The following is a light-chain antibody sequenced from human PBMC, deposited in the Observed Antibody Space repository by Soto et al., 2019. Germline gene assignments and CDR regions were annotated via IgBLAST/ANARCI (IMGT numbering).Light chain of an antibody. CDR3: SSYTSSNTPYV. V-gene: IGLV2-14*01. CDR1: SSDVGAYNF. Sequence: QSALTQPASVSGSPGQSITISCTGSSSDVGAYNFVSWYQHHPGKAPKLILYEVTTHPSGVSSRFSGSKSGNTASLTISGLQADDVANYYCSSYTSSNTPYVFGTGTKVTVL. J-gene: IGLJ1*01. CDR2: EVT.